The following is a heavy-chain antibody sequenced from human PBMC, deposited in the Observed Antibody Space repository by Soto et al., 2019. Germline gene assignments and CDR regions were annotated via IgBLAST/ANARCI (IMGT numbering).Heavy chain of an antibody. V-gene: IGHV4-59*06. CDR2: IYYSGST. J-gene: IGHJ6*02. D-gene: IGHD3-22*01. CDR3: ARAPADYDSSGYYFRPPDYYYGMDV. Sequence: SETLSLTCTVSGGSISNYYWSWIRQHPGKGLEWIGYIYYSGSTYYNPSLKSRVTISVDTSKNQFSLKLSSVTAADTAVYYCARAPADYDSSGYYFRPPDYYYGMDVWGQGTTVTVSS. CDR1: GGSISNYY.